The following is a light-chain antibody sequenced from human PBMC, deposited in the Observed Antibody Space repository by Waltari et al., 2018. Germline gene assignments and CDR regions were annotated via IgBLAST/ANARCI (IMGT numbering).Light chain of an antibody. CDR2: KAS. CDR3: QQYDTYPWT. V-gene: IGKV1-5*03. Sequence: DIQMTQSPSTLSASVGDRVTITCRASHNIKIWLTWYQQKPGKAPNLLIYKASSLQSWVPSRFSGSGSGTEFALTINSLQPDDFATYYCQQYDTYPWTFGHGTKVEIK. CDR1: HNIKIW. J-gene: IGKJ1*01.